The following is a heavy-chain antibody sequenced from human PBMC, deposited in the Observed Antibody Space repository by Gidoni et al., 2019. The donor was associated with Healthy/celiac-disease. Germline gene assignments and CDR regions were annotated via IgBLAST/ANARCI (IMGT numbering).Heavy chain of an antibody. CDR3: AKAIAAAGTDAFDI. J-gene: IGHJ3*02. V-gene: IGHV3-9*01. CDR2: ISWNSGSI. D-gene: IGHD6-13*01. CDR1: GFTFDDYA. Sequence: EVQLVESGGGLVQPGRSLRLSCAASGFTFDDYAMHWVRQAPGKGLEWVSGISWNSGSIGYADSVKGRFTISRDNAKNSLYLQMNSLRAEDTALYYCAKAIAAAGTDAFDIWGQGTMVTVSS.